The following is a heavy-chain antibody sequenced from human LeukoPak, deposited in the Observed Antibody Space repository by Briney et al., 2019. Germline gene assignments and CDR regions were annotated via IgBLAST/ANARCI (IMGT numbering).Heavy chain of an antibody. CDR3: ARLHLTGYSGY. CDR2: IYYNGRT. Sequence: SETLSLTCTVSGGSISSSSYYWGWIRQPPGKGLEWIGSIYYNGRTYYNPSLKSRVTISVDTSKNQFSLKLSSVTAADTAVYYCARLHLTGYSGYWGQGTLVTVSS. V-gene: IGHV4-39*01. D-gene: IGHD1-26*01. J-gene: IGHJ4*02. CDR1: GGSISSSSYY.